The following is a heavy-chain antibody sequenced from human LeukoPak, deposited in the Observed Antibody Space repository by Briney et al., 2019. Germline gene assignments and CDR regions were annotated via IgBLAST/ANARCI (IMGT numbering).Heavy chain of an antibody. D-gene: IGHD1-26*01. CDR1: GYTFTSYG. J-gene: IGHJ4*02. V-gene: IGHV1-18*01. CDR2: ISVYNGNT. CDR3: ARVFRWELPYYFDY. Sequence: ASVKVSCKASGYTFTSYGISWVRQAPGQGLERMGWISVYNGNTNYAQKFQGRVTMTTDTSTSTAYMELRSLRSGDTAVYYCARVFRWELPYYFDYWGQGTLVTVSS.